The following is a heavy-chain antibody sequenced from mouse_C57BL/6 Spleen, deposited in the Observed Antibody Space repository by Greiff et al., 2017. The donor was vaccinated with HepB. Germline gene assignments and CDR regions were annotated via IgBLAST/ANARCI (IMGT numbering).Heavy chain of an antibody. CDR3: ARKNYGYDRYAMDY. V-gene: IGHV1-50*01. CDR2: IDPSDSYT. J-gene: IGHJ4*01. CDR1: GYTFTSYW. D-gene: IGHD2-2*01. Sequence: QVQLQQSGAELVKPGASVKLSCKASGYTFTSYWMQWVKQRPGQGLEWIGEIDPSDSYTNYNQKFKGKATLTVDTSSSTAYMQLSSLTSEDSAVYYGARKNYGYDRYAMDYWGQGTSVTVSS.